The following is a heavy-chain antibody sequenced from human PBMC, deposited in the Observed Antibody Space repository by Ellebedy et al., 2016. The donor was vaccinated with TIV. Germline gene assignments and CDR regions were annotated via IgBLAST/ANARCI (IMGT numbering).Heavy chain of an antibody. Sequence: GESLKISCAASGFNFRSYWMAWVRQAPGKGLEWVAKIRQEGDEIYYVESVKGRFTISRDNAKNSLFPQMNSLRVADTAVYYCARRASYGDYAVQVNPWFDPWGQGTLVTVSS. CDR3: ARRASYGDYAVQVNPWFDP. CDR1: GFNFRSYW. V-gene: IGHV3-7*01. CDR2: IRQEGDEI. J-gene: IGHJ5*02. D-gene: IGHD4-17*01.